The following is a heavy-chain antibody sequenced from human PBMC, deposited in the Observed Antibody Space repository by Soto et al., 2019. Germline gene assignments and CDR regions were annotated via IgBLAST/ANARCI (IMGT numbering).Heavy chain of an antibody. Sequence: QVQLQESGPGLVKPSGTLSLTCAVSGVSISSHDWWTWVRQPPGKGLEWIGESHQSGNTNYNSSLEIRVTISVDKSKNQFSLKLTSVTVTDTAVYYCATRDISRFYCGQGPLVTVSS. CDR3: ATRDISRFY. CDR1: GVSISSHDW. D-gene: IGHD6-13*01. J-gene: IGHJ4*02. V-gene: IGHV4-4*02. CDR2: SHQSGNT.